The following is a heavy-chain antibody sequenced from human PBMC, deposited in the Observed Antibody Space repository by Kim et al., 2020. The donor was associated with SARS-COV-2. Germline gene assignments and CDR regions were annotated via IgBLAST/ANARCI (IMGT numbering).Heavy chain of an antibody. CDR3: ARCDNGDYRLGCFDY. J-gene: IGHJ4*02. CDR2: ISSSSSYI. D-gene: IGHD4-17*01. CDR1: GFTFSSYS. V-gene: IGHV3-21*01. Sequence: GGSLRLSCAASGFTFSSYSMNWVRQAPGKGLEWVSSISSSSSYIYYADSVKGRFTISRDNAKNSLYLQMNSLRAEDTAVYYCARCDNGDYRLGCFDYWGQGTLVTVSS.